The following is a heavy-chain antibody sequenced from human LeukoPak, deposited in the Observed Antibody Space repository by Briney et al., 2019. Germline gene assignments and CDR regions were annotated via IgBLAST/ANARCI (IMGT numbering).Heavy chain of an antibody. V-gene: IGHV1-69*13. CDR3: ARNNVDTAMVEVLDYFDY. Sequence: SVKVSCKASGGTFSSYAISWVRQAPGQGLEWMGGIIPIFGTANYAQKFQGRVTITADESTSTAYMELSSLRSEDTAVYYCARNNVDTAMVEVLDYFDYWGQGTLVTVSS. CDR2: IIPIFGTA. J-gene: IGHJ4*02. D-gene: IGHD5-18*01. CDR1: GGTFSSYA.